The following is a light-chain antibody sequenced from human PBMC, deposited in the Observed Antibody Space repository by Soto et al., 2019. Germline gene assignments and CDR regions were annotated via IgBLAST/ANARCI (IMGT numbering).Light chain of an antibody. CDR1: SYYP. J-gene: IGLJ2*01. CDR2: DTS. CDR3: YSYASGHVV. Sequence: QSVLTQPASVSGSPGQSITISCTGTSYYPVSWYQQYPGQAPKLMIYDTSTQPSGVSNRFSGSKAGDTASLTISGLQAEDEADYYCYSYASGHVVIGGGTKLTVL. V-gene: IGLV2-23*01.